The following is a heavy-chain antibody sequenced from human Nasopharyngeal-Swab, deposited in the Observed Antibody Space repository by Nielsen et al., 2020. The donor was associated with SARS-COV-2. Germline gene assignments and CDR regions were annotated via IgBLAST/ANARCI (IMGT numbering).Heavy chain of an antibody. J-gene: IGHJ6*03. V-gene: IGHV4-34*01. CDR2: INHSGST. Sequence: LRLSFAVYGGSFSGYYWSWIRQPPGMGLEWIGEINHSGSTNYNPSLKSRVTISVDTSKNKFSLKLSSVTVADTAVYYCARYGAGGSRITMVRGYMDVWGKGTTVTVSS. D-gene: IGHD3-10*01. CDR3: ARYGAGGSRITMVRGYMDV. CDR1: GGSFSGYY.